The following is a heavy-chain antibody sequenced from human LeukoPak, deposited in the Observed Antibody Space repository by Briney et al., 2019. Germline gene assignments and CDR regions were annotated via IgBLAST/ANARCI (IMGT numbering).Heavy chain of an antibody. CDR2: ISGDGGST. CDR3: AKDNSRYYFDY. CDR1: GFTFDDYA. V-gene: IGHV3-43*02. D-gene: IGHD1-26*01. Sequence: GGSLRLSCAASGFTFDDYAMHWVRQAPGKGLEWVSLISGDGGSTYYADSLKGRFTISRDNSKNSLYLQMNSLTIEDTALYYCAKDNSRYYFDYWGQGTLVTVSS. J-gene: IGHJ4*02.